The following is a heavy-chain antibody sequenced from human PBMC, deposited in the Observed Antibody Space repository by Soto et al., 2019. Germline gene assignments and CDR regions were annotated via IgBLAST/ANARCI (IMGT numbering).Heavy chain of an antibody. J-gene: IGHJ6*02. V-gene: IGHV1-69*12. CDR1: GVTFSSDA. D-gene: IGHD2-2*01. CDR2: IIPVFGTA. Sequence: QVQLVQSGAEVKKPGSSVKVSCKASGVTFSSDASNWVRQAPGQGLEWMGGIIPVFGTANYAQKFQGTVTITAEESTRTAYLELRSLRSEDTAVYYCARAQGIVLVPASRYAMEVWGQGTTVTVSS. CDR3: ARAQGIVLVPASRYAMEV.